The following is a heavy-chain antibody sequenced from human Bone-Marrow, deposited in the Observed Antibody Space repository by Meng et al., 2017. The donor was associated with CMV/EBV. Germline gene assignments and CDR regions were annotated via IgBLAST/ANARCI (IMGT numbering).Heavy chain of an antibody. Sequence: GSLRLSCTVSGGSVSSGHYYWNWIRQPPGKGLEWIGYIYSRGSTIYNPSLKSRVAISVDTSKNQISLNLSSVTAADTALYYCARAYAATLEYWGQGSLVTVSS. CDR3: ARAYAATLEY. CDR2: IYSRGST. V-gene: IGHV4-61*01. D-gene: IGHD4/OR15-4a*01. CDR1: GGSVSSGHYY. J-gene: IGHJ4*02.